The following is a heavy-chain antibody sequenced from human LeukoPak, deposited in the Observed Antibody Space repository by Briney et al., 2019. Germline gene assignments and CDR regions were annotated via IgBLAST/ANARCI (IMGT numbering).Heavy chain of an antibody. J-gene: IGHJ4*02. CDR2: IRYDGSNK. Sequence: GGSLRLSCAASSFTLSGFGMHWVRQAPGKGLEWVAFIRYDGSNKYFADSVKGRFTISRDNSKNTLYLQMNSLRTEDTAVYYCAKNGSVRVSGFFDYWGQGTLVTVSS. D-gene: IGHD2-8*01. CDR3: AKNGSVRVSGFFDY. CDR1: SFTLSGFG. V-gene: IGHV3-30*02.